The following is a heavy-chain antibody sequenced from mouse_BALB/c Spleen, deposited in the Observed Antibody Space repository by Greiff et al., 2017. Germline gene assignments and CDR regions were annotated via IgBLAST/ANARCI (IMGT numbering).Heavy chain of an antibody. CDR1: GFTFSSYA. CDR3: ARHYCPYGYDRFYAMDY. V-gene: IGHV5-9-3*01. CDR2: ISSGGSYT. D-gene: IGHD2-2*01. J-gene: IGHJ4*01. Sequence: EVQGVESGGGLVKPGGSLKLSCAASGFTFSSYAMSWVRQTPEKRLEWVATISSGGSYTYYPDSVKGRFTISRDNAKNTLYLQMSSLRSEDTAMYYCARHYCPYGYDRFYAMDYWGQGTSVTVSS.